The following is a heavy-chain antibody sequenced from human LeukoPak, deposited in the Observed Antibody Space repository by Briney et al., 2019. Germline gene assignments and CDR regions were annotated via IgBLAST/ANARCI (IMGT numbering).Heavy chain of an antibody. CDR1: GYTFTSYG. Sequence: ASVKVSCKASGYTFTSYGISWVRQAPGQELEWMGWISAYNGNTNYAQKLQGRVTMTTDTSTSTAYMELRSLRSDDTAVYYCARDVAPTMITFGGVISLGFDYWGQGTLVTVSS. D-gene: IGHD3-16*02. CDR2: ISAYNGNT. CDR3: ARDVAPTMITFGGVISLGFDY. V-gene: IGHV1-18*01. J-gene: IGHJ4*02.